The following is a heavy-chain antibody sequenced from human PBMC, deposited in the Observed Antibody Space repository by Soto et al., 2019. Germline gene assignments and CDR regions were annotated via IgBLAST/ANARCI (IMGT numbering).Heavy chain of an antibody. D-gene: IGHD3-9*01. CDR2: INVGNGNT. V-gene: IGHV1-3*01. CDR1: GYTFTNFA. J-gene: IGHJ4*02. CDR3: ARVGASYDILTGYPY. Sequence: ASVKVSCKGSGYTFTNFAIHWVRQAPGQRLEWMGWINVGNGNTKYSQKLQGRVTITRDTSATTAYMELSSLRSEDMAVYYCARVGASYDILTGYPYWGQGTLVTVSS.